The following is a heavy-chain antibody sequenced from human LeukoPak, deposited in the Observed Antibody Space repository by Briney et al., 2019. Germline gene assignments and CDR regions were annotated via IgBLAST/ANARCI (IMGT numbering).Heavy chain of an antibody. CDR3: AKDETLYCSSTSCYTFYYYYGMDV. CDR2: ISGSGGST. Sequence: GGSLRLSCAASGFTFSSYAMHWVRQAPGKGLEWVSAISGSGGSTYYADSVKGRFTISRDNSKNTLYLQMNSLRAEDTAVYYCAKDETLYCSSTSCYTFYYYYGMDVWGQGTAVTVSS. D-gene: IGHD2-2*02. J-gene: IGHJ6*02. CDR1: GFTFSSYA. V-gene: IGHV3-23*01.